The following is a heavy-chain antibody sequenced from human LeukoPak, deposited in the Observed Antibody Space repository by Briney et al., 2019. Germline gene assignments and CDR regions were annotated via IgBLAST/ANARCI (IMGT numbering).Heavy chain of an antibody. CDR2: ISYDGSNK. CDR3: AKGGSAAGTTNFDY. V-gene: IGHV3-30-3*01. Sequence: PGGSLRLSCAASGFTFSSYAMHWVRQAPGKGLEWVAVISYDGSNKYYADSVKGRFTISRDNSKNTLYLQMNSLRAEDTAVYYCAKGGSAAGTTNFDYWGQGTLVTVSS. CDR1: GFTFSSYA. J-gene: IGHJ4*02. D-gene: IGHD6-13*01.